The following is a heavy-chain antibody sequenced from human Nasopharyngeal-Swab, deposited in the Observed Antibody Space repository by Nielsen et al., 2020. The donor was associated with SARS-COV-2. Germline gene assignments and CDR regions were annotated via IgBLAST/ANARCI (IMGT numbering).Heavy chain of an antibody. Sequence: GESLKISCAASGFTFHDFAMHWVRQAPGKGLEWVSLITSDGDTTLYADSVKGRFTISRDNSRNSLYLQMNSLRPEDTALYFCAKGLTTLTTWDYYYAMDVWGQGTAVTVSS. CDR3: AKGLTTLTTWDYYYAMDV. V-gene: IGHV3-43D*03. CDR1: GFTFHDFA. J-gene: IGHJ6*02. D-gene: IGHD4-11*01. CDR2: ITSDGDTT.